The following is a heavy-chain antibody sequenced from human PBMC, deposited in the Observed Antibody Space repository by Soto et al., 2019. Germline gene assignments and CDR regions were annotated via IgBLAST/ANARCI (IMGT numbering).Heavy chain of an antibody. Sequence: QVQLVQSGAEVKKPGASVKVSCKASGYTFTSYGISWVRQAPGQGLEWMEWISAYNGNTNYAQKLQGRVTMTTDTSTSTAYMELRRLRSDDTAVYYCARDTPAPQVVVVTAPFDPWGQGTLVTVSS. D-gene: IGHD2-21*02. CDR3: ARDTPAPQVVVVTAPFDP. J-gene: IGHJ5*02. CDR2: ISAYNGNT. CDR1: GYTFTSYG. V-gene: IGHV1-18*01.